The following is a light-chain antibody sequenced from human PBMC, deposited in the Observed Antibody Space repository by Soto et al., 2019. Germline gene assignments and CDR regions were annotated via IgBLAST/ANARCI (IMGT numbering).Light chain of an antibody. CDR2: RRN. Sequence: QSVLTQPPSASGTPGQRVTISYSGSSSNIGSNYIYWYQHLPGTAPKLLIYRRNQRPSGVPDRLSGSKSGTSASQAISGLRSEDEADYYCAPWDDSLSAHVLFGGGTKLTVL. CDR3: APWDDSLSAHVL. CDR1: SSNIGSNY. V-gene: IGLV1-47*01. J-gene: IGLJ2*01.